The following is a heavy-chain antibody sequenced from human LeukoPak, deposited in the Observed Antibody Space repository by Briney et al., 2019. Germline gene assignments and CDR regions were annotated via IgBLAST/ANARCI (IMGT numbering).Heavy chain of an antibody. Sequence: GGSLRLSCAASGFTFSSYAMSWIRQAPGKGLHWVSAISGSGGSTYYADSVKGRFTISRDNSKNSLYLQMNSLRAEDTAVYYCARPAAKTHDAFDIWGQGTMVTVSS. V-gene: IGHV3-23*01. CDR1: GFTFSSYA. CDR3: ARPAAKTHDAFDI. D-gene: IGHD2-2*01. J-gene: IGHJ3*02. CDR2: ISGSGGST.